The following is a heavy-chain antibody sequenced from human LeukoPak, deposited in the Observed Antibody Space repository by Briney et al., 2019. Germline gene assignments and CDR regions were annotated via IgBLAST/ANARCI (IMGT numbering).Heavy chain of an antibody. V-gene: IGHV4-39*01. J-gene: IGHJ4*02. CDR3: ARHLRPYFDY. D-gene: IGHD3-3*01. CDR2: IFYSGST. CDR1: GGSISSSTYY. Sequence: SETLSLTCTVSGGSISSSTYYWGWLRQPPGKGLEWIGTIFYSGSTYYNPSLRSRLTISVDTSKNQYSLRLSSVTAADTAVYYCARHLRPYFDYWGQGTLVTVSS.